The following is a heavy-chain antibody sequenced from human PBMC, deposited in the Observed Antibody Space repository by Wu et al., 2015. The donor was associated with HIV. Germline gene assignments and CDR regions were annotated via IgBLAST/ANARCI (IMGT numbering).Heavy chain of an antibody. J-gene: IGHJ4*02. Sequence: QVQLVQSGAEVKKPGASVKVSCKASGYTFTGYYIHWVRQAPGQGLEWMGWINPNNGGTNYAQKFQGRVTMTRDTSISTAYMELSRLRSDDTAVYYCARDLVFQDVDTEFDYWGQGTLVSVSS. CDR3: ARDLVFQDVDTEFDY. CDR2: INPNNGGT. V-gene: IGHV1-2*02. CDR1: GYTFTGYY. D-gene: IGHD5-18*01.